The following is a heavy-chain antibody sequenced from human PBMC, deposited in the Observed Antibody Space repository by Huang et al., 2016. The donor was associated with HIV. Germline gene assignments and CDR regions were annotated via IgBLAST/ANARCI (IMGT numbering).Heavy chain of an antibody. V-gene: IGHV3-15*05. CDR2: SKSKTDGGTT. CDR1: GFTFSKAW. CDR3: TTHLDYYDSSGYYFGNY. Sequence: EVQLVESGGGLVKPGGSLRLSCAASGFTFSKAWMSWVRQAQGKGLEWVGRSKSKTDGGTTDYTAPVKGRFTISRDDSRNTLYLQMNSLKTEDTAVYYCTTHLDYYDSSGYYFGNYWGQGTLVTVSS. D-gene: IGHD3-22*01. J-gene: IGHJ4*02.